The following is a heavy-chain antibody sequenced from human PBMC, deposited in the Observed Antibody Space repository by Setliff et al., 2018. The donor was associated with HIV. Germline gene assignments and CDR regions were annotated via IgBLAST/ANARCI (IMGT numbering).Heavy chain of an antibody. D-gene: IGHD4-17*01. CDR1: GGSISSYY. J-gene: IGHJ6*02. V-gene: IGHV4-4*07. CDR3: ARAAVTTFYYYYGMDV. CDR2: IYTSGST. Sequence: ASETLSLTCTVSGGSISSYYWSWIRQPAGKGLEWIGRIYTSGSTNYNPSLKSRVTISVDTSKNQFSLKLSSVTAADTAVYYCARAAVTTFYYYYGMDVWGQGTTVTVSS.